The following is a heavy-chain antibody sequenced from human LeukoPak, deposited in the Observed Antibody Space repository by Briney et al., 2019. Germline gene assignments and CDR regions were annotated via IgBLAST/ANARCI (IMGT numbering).Heavy chain of an antibody. CDR1: GFTFSSFS. J-gene: IGHJ3*01. D-gene: IGHD3-10*01. Sequence: GGSLRLSCAASGFTFSSFSMHWVRQAPGKGLVWVSRINSDGSSTSYADSVKGRFTISRDNAKNTLYLQMNSLRAEDTAVYYCASGASGFGLGGWGQGTMVTVSS. V-gene: IGHV3-74*01. CDR2: INSDGSST. CDR3: ASGASGFGLGG.